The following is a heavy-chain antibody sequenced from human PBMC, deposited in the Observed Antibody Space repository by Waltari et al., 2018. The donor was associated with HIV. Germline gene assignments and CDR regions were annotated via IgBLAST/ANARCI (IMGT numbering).Heavy chain of an antibody. Sequence: EVQLVESGGGLVQPGRSLRLSCTASGFTFGDYVMSWFRQAPGKGLECVGFIGSKAYGGKTEYAASVKGRFTISRDDSKSIAYLQMNSLKTEDTAVYYCTRDGLYYDFWSGYPGYWGQGTLVTVSS. J-gene: IGHJ4*02. CDR1: GFTFGDYV. V-gene: IGHV3-49*03. CDR3: TRDGLYYDFWSGYPGY. D-gene: IGHD3-3*01. CDR2: IGSKAYGGKT.